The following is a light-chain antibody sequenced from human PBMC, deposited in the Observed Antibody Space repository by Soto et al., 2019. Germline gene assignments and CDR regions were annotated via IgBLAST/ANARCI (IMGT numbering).Light chain of an antibody. CDR3: QQCGTSPLT. V-gene: IGKV3-20*01. CDR1: QSVSKDY. J-gene: IGKJ1*01. Sequence: EIVLTQSPGTLSLSPGERATLSCRASQSVSKDYLAWYQQKPGHAPRLLIYDASNRAPGIPDRFSGSGSGTDFTLTISRLEPEDFAVYYCQQCGTSPLTFGQGTKVEIK. CDR2: DAS.